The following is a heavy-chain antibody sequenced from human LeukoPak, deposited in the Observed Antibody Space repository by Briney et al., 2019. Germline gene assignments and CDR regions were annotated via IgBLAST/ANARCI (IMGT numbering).Heavy chain of an antibody. D-gene: IGHD2-2*01. CDR2: INHSGST. CDR3: ARGEGVVPAASLFDY. CDR1: GGSFSGYY. Sequence: SETLSLTCAVYGGSFSGYYWSWIRQPPGKGLEWIGEINHSGSTNYNPSLKSRVTISVDTSKNQFSLKLSSVTAADTAVYYCARGEGVVPAASLFDYWGQGTLVTVSS. V-gene: IGHV4-34*01. J-gene: IGHJ4*02.